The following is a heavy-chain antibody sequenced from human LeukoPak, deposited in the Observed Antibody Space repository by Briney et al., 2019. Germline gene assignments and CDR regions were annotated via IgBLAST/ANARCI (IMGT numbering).Heavy chain of an antibody. V-gene: IGHV4-59*12. CDR3: ARERPNGFFDP. CDR2: MYYSGSM. Sequence: SETLSLTCTVSGAYISSNYWNWIRQPPGKGLEWIGSMYYSGSMNYNPSLKSRVTISVDTSKSQFSLKLSSVTAADTAVYYCARERPNGFFDPWGQGTLVTVSS. J-gene: IGHJ5*02. CDR1: GAYISSNY.